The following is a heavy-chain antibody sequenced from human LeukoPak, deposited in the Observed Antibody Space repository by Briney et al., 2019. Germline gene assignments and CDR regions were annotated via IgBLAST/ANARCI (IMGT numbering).Heavy chain of an antibody. CDR3: ARSNYYGSGRYWYFDL. CDR1: GYTVTGYD. J-gene: IGHJ2*01. V-gene: IGHV1-2*02. D-gene: IGHD3-10*01. CDR2: INPNSGGT. Sequence: GSVKVSCKASGYTVTGYDMHWVRQAPGQGLEWMGWINPNSGGTNYAQKFQGRVTMTRDTSISTAYMELSRLRSDDTAVYYCARSNYYGSGRYWYFDLWGRGTLVTVSS.